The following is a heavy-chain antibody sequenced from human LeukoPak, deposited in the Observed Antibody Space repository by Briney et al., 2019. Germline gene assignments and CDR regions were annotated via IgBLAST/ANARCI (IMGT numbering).Heavy chain of an antibody. CDR3: ARDQGPYYYDSSGSGFDP. V-gene: IGHV1-69*13. D-gene: IGHD3-22*01. Sequence: ASVKVSCKASGGTFSSYAISWVRQAPGQGLEWMGGIIPIFGTANYAQKFQGRVTITADESTSTAYMELSSLRSEDTAVYYCARDQGPYYYDSSGSGFDPWGQGTLVTVSS. CDR1: GGTFSSYA. J-gene: IGHJ5*02. CDR2: IIPIFGTA.